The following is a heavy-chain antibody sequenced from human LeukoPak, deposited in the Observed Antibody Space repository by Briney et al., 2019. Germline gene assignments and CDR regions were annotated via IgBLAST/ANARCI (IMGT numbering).Heavy chain of an antibody. CDR3: AKGSSGWYSDSC. Sequence: GGSLRLSCAASGFTVSSNYMSWVRQAPGKGLEWVSVIYSGGSTYYADSVKGRFTISRDNSKNTLYLQMNSLRAEDTAVYYCAKGSSGWYSDSCWGQGTLVTVSS. V-gene: IGHV3-53*01. J-gene: IGHJ4*02. CDR2: IYSGGST. CDR1: GFTVSSNY. D-gene: IGHD6-19*01.